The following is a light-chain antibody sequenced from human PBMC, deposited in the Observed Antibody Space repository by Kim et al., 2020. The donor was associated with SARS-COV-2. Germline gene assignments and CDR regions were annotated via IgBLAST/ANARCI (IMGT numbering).Light chain of an antibody. V-gene: IGLV2-11*01. CDR1: SSDVGGYNY. Sequence: GQSVTISCTGTSSDVGGYNYVSWYQQHPGKAPKLMIYDVSKRPSGVPDRFSGSKSGNTASLTNSGLQAEDEADYYCCSYAGSYTLVFGGGTQLTVL. J-gene: IGLJ3*02. CDR3: CSYAGSYTLV. CDR2: DVS.